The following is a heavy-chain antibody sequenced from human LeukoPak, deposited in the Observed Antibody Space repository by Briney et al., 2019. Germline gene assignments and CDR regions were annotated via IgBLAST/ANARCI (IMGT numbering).Heavy chain of an antibody. D-gene: IGHD6-13*01. CDR2: ISWNSGTI. Sequence: SLRLSCAASGFTFDDYAMHWVRQAPGKGLEWVSGISWNSGTIYYADSVKGRFTISRDDAKNSLYLQMNSLRPEDTALYYCASAPPGIGGAFDIWGQGTMVTVSS. V-gene: IGHV3-9*01. CDR1: GFTFDDYA. J-gene: IGHJ3*02. CDR3: ASAPPGIGGAFDI.